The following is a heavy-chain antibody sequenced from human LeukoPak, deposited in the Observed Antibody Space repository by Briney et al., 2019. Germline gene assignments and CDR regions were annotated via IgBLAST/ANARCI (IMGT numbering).Heavy chain of an antibody. CDR2: INPNSGGT. Sequence: GASVKVSCKASGYTFTGYYMHWVRQAPGQGLEWMGWINPNSGGTNYAQKSQGRVTMTRDTSISTAYMELSRLRSDDTAVYYCARMGLIAAAGKGPLYWGQETLVTVSS. CDR3: ARMGLIAAAGKGPLY. V-gene: IGHV1-2*02. J-gene: IGHJ4*02. CDR1: GYTFTGYY. D-gene: IGHD6-13*01.